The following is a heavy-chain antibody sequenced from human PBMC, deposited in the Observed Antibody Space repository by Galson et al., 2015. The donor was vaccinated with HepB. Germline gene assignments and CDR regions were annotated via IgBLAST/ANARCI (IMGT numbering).Heavy chain of an antibody. D-gene: IGHD5-18*01. Sequence: SLRLSCAASGFTFSSYWMSWVRQAPGKGLEWVANIKQDGSEKYYVDSVKGRFTISRDNAKNSLYLQMNSLRAEDTAVYYCARDPGDTAMEPYYFDYWGQGTLVTVSS. CDR1: GFTFSSYW. CDR3: ARDPGDTAMEPYYFDY. J-gene: IGHJ4*02. CDR2: IKQDGSEK. V-gene: IGHV3-7*01.